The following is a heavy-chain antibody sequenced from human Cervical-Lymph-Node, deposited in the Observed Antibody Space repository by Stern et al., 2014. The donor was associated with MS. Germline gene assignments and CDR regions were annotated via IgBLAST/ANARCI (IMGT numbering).Heavy chain of an antibody. D-gene: IGHD3-22*01. CDR3: AKDSHYDSSGATLDY. J-gene: IGHJ4*02. CDR2: ISYDGSNK. Sequence: MQLVESGGGVVQPGRSLRLSCAASGFTFSSYGMHWVRQAPGKGLEWVAVISYDGSNKYYADSVKGRFTISRDNSKNTLYLQMNSLRAEDTAVYYCAKDSHYDSSGATLDYWGQGTLVTVSS. V-gene: IGHV3-30*18. CDR1: GFTFSSYG.